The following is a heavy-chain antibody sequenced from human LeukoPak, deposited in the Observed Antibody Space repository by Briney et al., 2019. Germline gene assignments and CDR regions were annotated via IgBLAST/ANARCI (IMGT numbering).Heavy chain of an antibody. V-gene: IGHV4-39*02. CDR3: TRGLRRARNCSSTSCYLRGAFDI. D-gene: IGHD2-2*01. Sequence: SETLSLTCTVSGGSLSSSSTSYWGWTRQPPGKGLEWIGSMNYGGTSHYNPSLKRRVTISVDTSKKHFSLKLTSVTAADTAVYYCTRGLRRARNCSSTSCYLRGAFDIWGQGTMVTVSS. J-gene: IGHJ3*02. CDR1: GGSLSSSSTSY. CDR2: MNYGGTS.